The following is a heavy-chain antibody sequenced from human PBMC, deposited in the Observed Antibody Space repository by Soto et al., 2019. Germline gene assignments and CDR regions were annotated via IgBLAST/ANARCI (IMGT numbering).Heavy chain of an antibody. CDR1: GFTFGDYA. D-gene: IGHD3-10*01. J-gene: IGHJ6*02. V-gene: IGHV3-49*03. CDR2: FRSKAYGGTT. CDR3: TRDRGVHFNYYYGMDV. Sequence: PGGSLRLSCTASGFTFGDYAMSWFRQAPGKGLEWVGFFRSKAYGGTTEYAASVKGRFTISRDDSKSIAYLQMNSLKTEDTAVYYCTRDRGVHFNYYYGMDVWGQGTTVTVSS.